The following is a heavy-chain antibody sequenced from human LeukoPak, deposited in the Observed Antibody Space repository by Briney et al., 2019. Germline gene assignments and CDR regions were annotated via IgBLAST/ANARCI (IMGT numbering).Heavy chain of an antibody. CDR3: ARGAPLYGMDV. Sequence: ASETLSLTCTVSGGSISSGGYYWSWIRQHPGKGLEWIGYIYYRGSTYYNPSLKSRVTISVDTSKNQFSLKLSSVTAADTAVYYCARGAPLYGMDVWGQGTTVTVSS. CDR2: IYYRGST. V-gene: IGHV4-31*03. CDR1: GGSISSGGYY. J-gene: IGHJ6*02.